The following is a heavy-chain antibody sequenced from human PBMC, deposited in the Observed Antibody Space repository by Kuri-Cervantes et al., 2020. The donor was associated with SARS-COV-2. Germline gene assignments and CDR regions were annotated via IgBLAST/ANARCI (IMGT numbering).Heavy chain of an antibody. D-gene: IGHD3-22*01. CDR2: ISAYNGNT. CDR3: ARDGNSSGLLYYYYYGMNV. Sequence: ASVKVSCKASGYTFTSYGISWVRQAPGQGLEWMGWISAYNGNTNYAQKLQGRVTMTTDTSTSTAYMELRSLRSDDTVVYYCARDGNSSGLLYYYYYGMNVWGQGTTVTVSS. J-gene: IGHJ6*02. V-gene: IGHV1-18*01. CDR1: GYTFTSYG.